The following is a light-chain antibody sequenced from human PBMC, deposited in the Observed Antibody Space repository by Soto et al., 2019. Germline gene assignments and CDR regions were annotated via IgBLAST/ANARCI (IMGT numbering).Light chain of an antibody. Sequence: QSALTQPASVSGSPGQSITISCTGTSSDVGDNNYVSWYLQHPGKAPKLMIYDVTHRPSGISNRFSGSKSGNTASLTISGLQAEDEADYYCSSYTSSSTLYVFGTGTKLTVL. CDR2: DVT. CDR3: SSYTSSSTLYV. CDR1: SSDVGDNNY. V-gene: IGLV2-14*01. J-gene: IGLJ1*01.